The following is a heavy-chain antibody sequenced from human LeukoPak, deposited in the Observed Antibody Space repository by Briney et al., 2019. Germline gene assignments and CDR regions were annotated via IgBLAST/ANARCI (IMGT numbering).Heavy chain of an antibody. CDR1: GFTFDDYA. CDR2: ISWNSGSI. Sequence: GRSLRLSCAASGFTFDDYAMHWVRQAPGKGLEWVSGISWNSGSIGYADSVEGRFTISRDNAKNSLYLQMNSLRAEDMALYYCAKESGYSYGYFGGFDYWGQGTLVTVSS. CDR3: AKESGYSYGYFGGFDY. D-gene: IGHD5-18*01. J-gene: IGHJ4*02. V-gene: IGHV3-9*03.